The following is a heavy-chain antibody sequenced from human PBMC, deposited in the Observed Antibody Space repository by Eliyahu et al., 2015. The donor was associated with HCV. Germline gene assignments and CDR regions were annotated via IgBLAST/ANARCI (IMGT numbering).Heavy chain of an antibody. CDR3: AKDIRSSGGYCFDY. V-gene: IGHV3-23*04. CDR1: GFTFGXTL. Sequence: EVQLVESGGGLXQPGGSLRLSCAASGFTFGXTLWTVVRPAXGKGVEWVSGXSGSGASTYYADSVKGRFTISRDNSKNTMYLQMNSLRADDTAVYYCAKDIRSSGGYCFDYWGQGTLATVSS. J-gene: IGHJ4*02. CDR2: XSGSGAST. D-gene: IGHD3-22*01.